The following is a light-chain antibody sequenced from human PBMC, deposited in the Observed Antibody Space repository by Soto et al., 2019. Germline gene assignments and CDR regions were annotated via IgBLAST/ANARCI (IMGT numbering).Light chain of an antibody. V-gene: IGLV1-40*01. CDR3: QSYDSSLSGGV. CDR2: GNS. Sequence: LTQPPSVSGAPGQRVTISCTGSSSNIGAGYDVHWYQQLPGTAPKLLIYGNSNRPSGVPDRFSGSKSGTSASLAITGLQAEDEADYYCQSYDSSLSGGVFGTGTKLTVL. CDR1: SSNIGAGYD. J-gene: IGLJ1*01.